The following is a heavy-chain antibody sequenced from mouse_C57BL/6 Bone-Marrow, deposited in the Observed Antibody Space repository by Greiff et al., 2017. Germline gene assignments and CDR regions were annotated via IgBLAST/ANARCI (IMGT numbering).Heavy chain of an antibody. J-gene: IGHJ3*01. V-gene: IGHV1-59*01. CDR3: ARRRHYDEEFAY. Sequence: VQLQQPGAELVRPGTSVKLSCKASGYTFTSYWMHWVKQRPGQGLEWIGGIDPSDSYTNYNQKFKGKATLTVDTSSSTAYMQLSSLTSEDSAVYSCARRRHYDEEFAYGGQGTLVTVSA. D-gene: IGHD2-4*01. CDR2: IDPSDSYT. CDR1: GYTFTSYW.